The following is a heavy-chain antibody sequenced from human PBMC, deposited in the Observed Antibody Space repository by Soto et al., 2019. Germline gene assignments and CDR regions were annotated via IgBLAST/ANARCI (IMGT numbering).Heavy chain of an antibody. V-gene: IGHV1-69*06. CDR3: ARDGGSSTSCYVCAYYYGMDV. CDR2: IIPIFGTA. J-gene: IGHJ6*02. Sequence: SVKVSCKASGVTFSSYAISWVRQAPGQGLEWMGGIIPIFGTANYAQEFQGRVTITADKSTSTAYMELSSLRSEDTAVYYCARDGGSSTSCYVCAYYYGMDVWGQGTTVTVSS. D-gene: IGHD2-2*01. CDR1: GVTFSSYA.